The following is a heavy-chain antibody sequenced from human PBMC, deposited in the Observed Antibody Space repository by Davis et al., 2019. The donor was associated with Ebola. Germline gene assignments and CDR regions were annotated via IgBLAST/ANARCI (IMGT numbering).Heavy chain of an antibody. J-gene: IGHJ4*02. CDR1: GFTFSSYG. CDR2: ISYDGSNK. Sequence: GESLKISCAASGFTFSSYGMHWVRQAPGKGLEWVAVISYDGSNKYYADSVKGRFTISRDNSKNTLYLQMNSLGAEDTAVYYCAKGLVVIRDMLDYWGQGTLVTVSS. CDR3: AKGLVVIRDMLDY. D-gene: IGHD3-22*01. V-gene: IGHV3-30*18.